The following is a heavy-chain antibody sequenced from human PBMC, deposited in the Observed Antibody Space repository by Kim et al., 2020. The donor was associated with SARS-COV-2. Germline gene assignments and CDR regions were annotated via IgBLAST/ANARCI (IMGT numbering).Heavy chain of an antibody. D-gene: IGHD2-21*01. Sequence: NYTPSLKSLVTISVDTSKNQFSLKLSSVTAADTAVYYCARLVSSYWYFDLWGRGTLVTVSS. CDR3: ARLVSSYWYFDL. V-gene: IGHV4-59*08. J-gene: IGHJ2*01.